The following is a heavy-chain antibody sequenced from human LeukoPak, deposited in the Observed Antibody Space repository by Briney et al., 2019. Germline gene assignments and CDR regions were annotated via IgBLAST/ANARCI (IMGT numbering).Heavy chain of an antibody. CDR2: INPNNGGT. D-gene: IGHD1-26*01. V-gene: IGHV1-2*02. J-gene: IGHJ5*01. CDR3: ARDFPPKRELHTISWFDH. Sequence: ASVTVSCTASVYIFTNYYLHWVRQAPGQGLEWMGCINPNNGGTNYAQKFQGRVIMTRDPSSTTAYMALNSLKPDDTAVYYCARDFPPKRELHTISWFDHWGQGTRVTVSS. CDR1: VYIFTNYY.